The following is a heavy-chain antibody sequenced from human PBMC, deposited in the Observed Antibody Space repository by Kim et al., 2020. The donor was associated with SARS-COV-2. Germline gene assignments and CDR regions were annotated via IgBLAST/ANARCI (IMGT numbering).Heavy chain of an antibody. CDR3: VKCESEGTNELDY. V-gene: IGHV3-23*03. Sequence: GGSLRLSCAASGSTFGNYAMGWVRQAPGKGLEWVSITYRGSINTYYADSVKGRFTISRDDSENMLFLQMNSLRADDTAVYYCVKCESEGTNELDYWGQGTLVTVSS. D-gene: IGHD1-1*01. CDR2: TYRGSINT. J-gene: IGHJ4*02. CDR1: GSTFGNYA.